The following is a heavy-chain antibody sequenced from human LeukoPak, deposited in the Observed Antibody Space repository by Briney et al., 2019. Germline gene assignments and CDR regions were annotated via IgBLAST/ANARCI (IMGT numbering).Heavy chain of an antibody. CDR1: AGSISSYY. Sequence: SETLSLTCTVSAGSISSYYWTWIRQPPGKGLGWIGHIYYSGSTNYNPSLKSRVAISLDTSKNQFSLKLSSVTAADTAIYYCARGRPDFRTNFYTFFVDSWGRGTLVTVSS. CDR3: ARGRPDFRTNFYTFFVDS. V-gene: IGHV4-59*01. CDR2: IYYSGST. D-gene: IGHD3/OR15-3a*01. J-gene: IGHJ4*02.